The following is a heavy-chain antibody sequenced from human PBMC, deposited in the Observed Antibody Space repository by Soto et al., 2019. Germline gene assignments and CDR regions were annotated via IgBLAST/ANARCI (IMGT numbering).Heavy chain of an antibody. V-gene: IGHV3-15*01. CDR1: GFTFSNAW. D-gene: IGHD3-10*01. Sequence: EVQLVESGGGLVKPGGSLRLSCAASGFTFSNAWMSWVRQAPGKGLEWVGRIKSKTDGGTTDYAAHVKGRFTISRDDIKNTLYLQMNSLKTEDTAVYYFTTPMVQGVSPIDYWGQETLVTVS. J-gene: IGHJ4*02. CDR2: IKSKTDGGTT. CDR3: TTPMVQGVSPIDY.